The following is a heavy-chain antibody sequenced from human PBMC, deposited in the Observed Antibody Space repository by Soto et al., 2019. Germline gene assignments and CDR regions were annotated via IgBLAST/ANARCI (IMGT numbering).Heavy chain of an antibody. CDR1: GFIVSSSH. CDR2: LYNHGKT. D-gene: IGHD1-1*01. CDR3: ARLTEAERH. V-gene: IGHV3-53*01. J-gene: IGHJ4*02. Sequence: PGRSLRLSCVVSGFIVSSSHMIWVRQAPGKGLEGVSILYNHGKTNYVDSVKGRFTITRDNSKNTVYLQMNSLRVEDTAVYYCARLTEAERHWGQGALVTASS.